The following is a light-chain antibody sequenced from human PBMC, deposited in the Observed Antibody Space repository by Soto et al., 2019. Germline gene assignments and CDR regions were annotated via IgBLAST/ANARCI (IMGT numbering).Light chain of an antibody. CDR2: DAS. Sequence: DIQMTQSPSTLSGSVGDRVTITCRASQTISSWLAWYQQKPGKAPKLLICDASSLETGVPSRFSGSGSGTDFTLTISSLQPEDFATYYCQQYDNLPLIFGQGTRLEIK. J-gene: IGKJ5*01. V-gene: IGKV1-33*01. CDR3: QQYDNLPLI. CDR1: QTISSW.